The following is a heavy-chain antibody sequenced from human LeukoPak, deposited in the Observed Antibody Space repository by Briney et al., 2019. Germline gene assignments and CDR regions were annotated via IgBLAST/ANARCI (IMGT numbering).Heavy chain of an antibody. J-gene: IGHJ4*02. CDR1: GYTFTSYD. D-gene: IGHD2-21*02. CDR2: IIPIFGTA. Sequence: ASVKVSCKASGYTFTSYDINWVRQATGQGLEWMGGIIPIFGTANYAQKFQGRVTITTDESTSTAYMELSSLRSEDTAVYYCASLAYCGGDCYPYYFDYWGQGTLVTVSS. CDR3: ASLAYCGGDCYPYYFDY. V-gene: IGHV1-69*05.